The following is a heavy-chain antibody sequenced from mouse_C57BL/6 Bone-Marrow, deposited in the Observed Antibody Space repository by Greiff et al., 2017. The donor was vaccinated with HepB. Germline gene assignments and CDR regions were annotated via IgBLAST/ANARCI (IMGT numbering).Heavy chain of an antibody. D-gene: IGHD1-2*01. CDR1: GFTFSDYG. CDR2: ISTLEYSI. J-gene: IGHJ4*01. V-gene: IGHV5-15*01. CDR3: ARRLRRRYAMDY. Sequence: EVHLVESGGGLVQPGGSLKLSCAASGFTFSDYGMAWVRQAPRKGPEWVAFISTLEYSIYYADTVTGRVTISRENAKTTLYLEMSILRSEDTAMYDCARRLRRRYAMDYWGQGTSVTVSS.